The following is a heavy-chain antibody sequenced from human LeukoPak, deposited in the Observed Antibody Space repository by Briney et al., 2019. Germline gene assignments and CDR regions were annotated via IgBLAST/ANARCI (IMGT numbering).Heavy chain of an antibody. CDR2: ISGNGGGT. Sequence: GGSLRLSCAASGFTFEDYAIDWVRQAPGKGLEWFSRISGNGGGTYYADSVKGRFTISRDNSKNSLYLQMNSLRTEDTALYYCAKEFFGTSFGGYYFFDYWGQGTLVTVSS. J-gene: IGHJ4*02. CDR3: AKEFFGTSFGGYYFFDY. CDR1: GFTFEDYA. D-gene: IGHD6-6*01. V-gene: IGHV3-43*02.